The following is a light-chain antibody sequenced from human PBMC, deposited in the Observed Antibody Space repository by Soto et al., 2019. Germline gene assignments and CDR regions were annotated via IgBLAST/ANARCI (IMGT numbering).Light chain of an antibody. CDR3: QAWDSSNGV. CDR2: QDS. V-gene: IGLV3-1*01. Sequence: SYELTQPPSVSVSPGQTASITCSGDKLGDKYACWYQQKPGQSPVLVIYQDSKRPSGIPERFSGSNSGNTATLTISGTQAMDEADYYGQAWDSSNGVFGTGTKVTVL. J-gene: IGLJ1*01. CDR1: KLGDKY.